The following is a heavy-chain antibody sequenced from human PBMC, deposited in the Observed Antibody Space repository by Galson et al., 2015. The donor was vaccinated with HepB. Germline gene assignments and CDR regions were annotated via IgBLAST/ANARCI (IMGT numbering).Heavy chain of an antibody. CDR1: GFTFSSYC. V-gene: IGHV3-7*01. Sequence: SLRLSCAASGFTFSSYCMSWVRQAPGKGLEWVASIKQTGSEKYYVDSVKGRFTISRDNAKNSLYLQMNSLRAEDTALYYCARDRAVITLGAFDYCGQGTLVTVSS. D-gene: IGHD3-16*01. J-gene: IGHJ4*02. CDR2: IKQTGSEK. CDR3: ARDRAVITLGAFDY.